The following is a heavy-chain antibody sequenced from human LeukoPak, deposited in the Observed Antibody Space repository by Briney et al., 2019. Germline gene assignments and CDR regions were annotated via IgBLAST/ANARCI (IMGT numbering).Heavy chain of an antibody. CDR2: ISYDESHK. CDR3: ARGLRMWAIGMDYYYGMDV. J-gene: IGHJ6*02. Sequence: GGSLRLSCAASGFTFSYYAIHWVRQAPGKGLEWVAVISYDESHKYYSDSVKGRFTISRDNSKNTLYLQMNSLRAEDTAVYYCARGLRMWAIGMDYYYGMDVWGQGTTVTVSS. V-gene: IGHV3-30-3*01. CDR1: GFTFSYYA. D-gene: IGHD5-24*01.